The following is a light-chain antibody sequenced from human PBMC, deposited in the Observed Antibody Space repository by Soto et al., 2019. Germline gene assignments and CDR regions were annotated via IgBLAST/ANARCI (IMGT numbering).Light chain of an antibody. Sequence: QSALTQPASVSGSPGQSITISCTGTSSDVGGYNYVSWYQQHPGKAPKLMIYDVSNRPSGVSNRFSGSKSDNTASLTISGFKVEDEADYYCSSYTTISTYVFGTGTKVTVL. CDR1: SSDVGGYNY. CDR3: SSYTTISTYV. J-gene: IGLJ1*01. CDR2: DVS. V-gene: IGLV2-14*03.